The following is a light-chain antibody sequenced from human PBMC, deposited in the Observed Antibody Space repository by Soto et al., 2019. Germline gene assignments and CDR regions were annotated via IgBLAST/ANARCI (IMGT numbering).Light chain of an antibody. CDR2: SNN. V-gene: IGLV1-47*02. CDR1: SSNIGSNV. J-gene: IGLJ3*02. CDR3: ASWDDSLSGRV. Sequence: QSVLTQPPSASGTPGQRVTISCSGSSSNIGSNVVNWYQQLPGTAPKLLIYSNNQRPSGVPDRFSGSKSRTSASLAISGLRSEDEADYYCASWDDSLSGRVFGGGTKLTVL.